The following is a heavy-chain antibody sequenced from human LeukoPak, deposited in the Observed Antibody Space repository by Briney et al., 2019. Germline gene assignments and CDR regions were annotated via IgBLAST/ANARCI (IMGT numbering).Heavy chain of an antibody. CDR3: ARESTVTPFDY. CDR1: GGSISSYY. Sequence: PSETLSLTCTVSGGSISSYYWSWMRQPPGKGLEWIGYIYYSGSTNYNPSLKSRVTISVDTSKNQFSLKLSSVTAADTAVYYCARESTVTPFDYWGQGTLVTVSS. J-gene: IGHJ4*02. D-gene: IGHD4-17*01. V-gene: IGHV4-59*01. CDR2: IYYSGST.